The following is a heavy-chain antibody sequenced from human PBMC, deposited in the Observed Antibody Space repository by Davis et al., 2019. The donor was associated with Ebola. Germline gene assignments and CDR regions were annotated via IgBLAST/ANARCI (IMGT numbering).Heavy chain of an antibody. CDR2: ISSSGSSI. J-gene: IGHJ5*02. D-gene: IGHD1-26*01. Sequence: GESLKISCAASGFTFSDYYMSWIRQAPGKGLEWVSYISSSGSSIYYADSVKGRFTISRDNAKKSLYLQMNSLGAEDTAVYYCARLTGSYPGWFDPWGQGTLVTVSS. V-gene: IGHV3-11*04. CDR3: ARLTGSYPGWFDP. CDR1: GFTFSDYY.